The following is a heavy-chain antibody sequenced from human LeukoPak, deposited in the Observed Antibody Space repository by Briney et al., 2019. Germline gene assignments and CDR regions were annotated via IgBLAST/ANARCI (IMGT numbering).Heavy chain of an antibody. D-gene: IGHD1-26*01. CDR1: GFTFSSYE. Sequence: GGSLRLSCAASGFTFSSYEMNWVRQAPGKGLEWVSYISSSGSTIYYADSVKGRFTISRDNAKHSLYLQMNSLRAEDTAVYYCAKDYEPLVGVHRWGDWFDPWGQGTLVTVSS. J-gene: IGHJ5*02. V-gene: IGHV3-48*03. CDR2: ISSSGSTI. CDR3: AKDYEPLVGVHRWGDWFDP.